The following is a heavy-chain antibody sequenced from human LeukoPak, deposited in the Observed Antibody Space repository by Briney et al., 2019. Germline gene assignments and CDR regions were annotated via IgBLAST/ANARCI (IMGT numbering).Heavy chain of an antibody. J-gene: IGHJ4*02. D-gene: IGHD6-13*01. CDR1: GGPMSSPY. Sequence: SETLSLTHTVAGGPMSSPYWSWVRQHAGKGLEWMGRMYTSGSTIYNPSFKSRVTMSVDTSKNQFSLNLISVTAADTAVYYCATYDQQLAFDNWGQGTLVSVSS. CDR2: MYTSGST. V-gene: IGHV4-4*07. CDR3: ATYDQQLAFDN.